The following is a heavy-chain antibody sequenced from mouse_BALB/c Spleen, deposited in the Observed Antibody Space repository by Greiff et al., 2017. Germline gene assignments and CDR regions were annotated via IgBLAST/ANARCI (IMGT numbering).Heavy chain of an antibody. CDR2: ISYDGSN. D-gene: IGHD1-3*01. J-gene: IGHJ4*01. V-gene: IGHV3-6*02. Sequence: EVKLLESGPGLVKPSQSLSLTCSVTGYSITSGYYWNWIRQFPGNKLEWMGYISYDGSNNYNPSLKNRISITRDTSKNQFFLKLNSVTTEDTATYYCARGSGSYYAMDYWGQGTSVTVSS. CDR3: ARGSGSYYAMDY. CDR1: GYSITSGYY.